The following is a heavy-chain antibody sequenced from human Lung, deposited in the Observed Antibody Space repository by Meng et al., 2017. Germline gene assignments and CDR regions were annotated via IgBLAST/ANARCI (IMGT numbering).Heavy chain of an antibody. CDR2: MSFDGAQI. CDR3: ARDKPPNDV. V-gene: IGHV3-30*01. Sequence: QVELVGDGGGVVQPGGSLRLSCAASGFTFNTYAMHWVRQAPGKGLEWVSLMSFDGAQIYYSGSVRGRFTISRDNSKNTLYLQMNSLRAEDTAVHYCARDKPPNDVWGRGTLVTVSS. CDR1: GFTFNTYA. J-gene: IGHJ2*01.